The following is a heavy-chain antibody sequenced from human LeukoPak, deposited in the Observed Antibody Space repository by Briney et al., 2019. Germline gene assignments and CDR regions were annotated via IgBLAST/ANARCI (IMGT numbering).Heavy chain of an antibody. CDR1: GGSISSYY. Sequence: SETLSLTCTVSGGSISSYYWSWIRQPPGKGLEWIGSIYYSGSTNCNPSLKSRVTISVDTSKNQFSLKLSSVTAADTAVYYCARGHPHCSVGSCYNNWFEPWGQGTLVTVSS. CDR2: IYYSGST. D-gene: IGHD2-15*01. CDR3: ARGHPHCSVGSCYNNWFEP. V-gene: IGHV4-59*01. J-gene: IGHJ5*02.